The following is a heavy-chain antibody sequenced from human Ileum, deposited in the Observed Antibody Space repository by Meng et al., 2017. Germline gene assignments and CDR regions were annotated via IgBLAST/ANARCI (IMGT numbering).Heavy chain of an antibody. Sequence: QLQLQESGPGLVRPSDTLSLICTVSGGSVSTSDYQWGWIRQPPGKGLDWIGYAGTNYNPSLKSRVTISVDTSKRQFSLKLTSVTAADTAVYYCARDHWGSLDYWGQGILVTVSS. D-gene: IGHD7-27*01. CDR1: GGSVSTSDYQ. J-gene: IGHJ4*02. V-gene: IGHV4-61*08. CDR2: AGT. CDR3: ARDHWGSLDY.